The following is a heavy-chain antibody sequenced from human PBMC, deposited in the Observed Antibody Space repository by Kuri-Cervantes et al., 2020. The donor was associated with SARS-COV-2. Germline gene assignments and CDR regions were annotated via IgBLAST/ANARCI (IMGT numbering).Heavy chain of an antibody. J-gene: IGHJ3*02. CDR1: GGSFSSYC. CDR3: ASSGHKVAFDI. V-gene: IGHV4-59*10. CDR2: INTSGST. D-gene: IGHD2-15*01. Sequence: SETLSLTCAVYGGSFSSYCWSWIRQPAGKGLEWIGRINTSGSTNYNPSHKSRVTITVDTSKNQSSLKLSSVTAADTAVYYCASSGHKVAFDIWGQGTMVTVSS.